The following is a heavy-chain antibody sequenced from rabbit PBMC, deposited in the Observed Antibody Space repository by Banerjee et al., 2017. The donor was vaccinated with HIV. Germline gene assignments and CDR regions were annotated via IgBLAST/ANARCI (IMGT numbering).Heavy chain of an antibody. J-gene: IGHJ4*01. V-gene: IGHV1S45*01. Sequence: QEQLEESGGDLVKPEGSLTLTCTASGFSFSSSYWICWVRQAPGKGLEWIGCIYTGSSGSTYYASWAKGRFTISKTSSTTVTLQMTSLKAADTATYFCARDFTLWGPGTLVTVS. CDR2: IYTGSSGST. CDR3: ARDFTL. CDR1: GFSFSSSYW.